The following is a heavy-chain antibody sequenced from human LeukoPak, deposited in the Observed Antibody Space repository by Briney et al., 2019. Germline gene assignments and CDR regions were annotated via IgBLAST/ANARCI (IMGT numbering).Heavy chain of an antibody. CDR1: GESFSVYY. D-gene: IGHD3-22*01. CDR2: INPGGST. V-gene: IGHV4-34*01. CDR3: ARGRQEISMIIVVMPAVSYYLDA. J-gene: IGHJ6*03. Sequence: DTLSLPRAVYGESFSVYYLPWIPQSPGKGLEGIGEINPGGSTHLNPPLKRRLTISRDTSKNQFSLRLRYVPAADTGIYYCARGRQEISMIIVVMPAVSYYLDAWGKGTTVTVS.